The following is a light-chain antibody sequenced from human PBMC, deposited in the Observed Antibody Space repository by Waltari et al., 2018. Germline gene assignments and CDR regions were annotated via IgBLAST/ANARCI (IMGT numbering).Light chain of an antibody. V-gene: IGKV1-9*01. CDR2: YAN. CDR3: QQGNSNPYS. CDR1: QGISSY. J-gene: IGKJ2*03. Sequence: EIQMSQSPSSLSASVGDRVTITCRASQGISSYLNWYQQKPGKAPKLLIYYANTLATGVPSRFSGGGSGTEFILTISSLQPEDIATYYCQQGNSNPYSFGQGTKVEIK.